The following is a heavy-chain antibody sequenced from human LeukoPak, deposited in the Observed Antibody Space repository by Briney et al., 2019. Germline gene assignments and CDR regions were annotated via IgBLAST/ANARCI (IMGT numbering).Heavy chain of an antibody. Sequence: AGGSLRLSCAASGFTFSSYEMNWVRQAPGKGLEWVSYISSSGTTIYYADSVKGRFTISRDNDKNSLYLQMNSLRAEDTAVYYCVRDNYDSSGYYLGWGQGTLVTVSS. CDR3: VRDNYDSSGYYLG. V-gene: IGHV3-48*03. D-gene: IGHD3-22*01. J-gene: IGHJ4*02. CDR2: ISSSGTTI. CDR1: GFTFSSYE.